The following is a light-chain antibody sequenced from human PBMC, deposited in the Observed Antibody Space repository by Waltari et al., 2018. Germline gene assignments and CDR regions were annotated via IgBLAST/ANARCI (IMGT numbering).Light chain of an antibody. CDR1: SSDVGGYRY. J-gene: IGLJ2*01. V-gene: IGLV2-14*03. CDR3: NSYTSSSSL. CDR2: DVS. Sequence: QSALTQPASVPGSPGQAITIPCTGTSSDVGGYRYVSWYQQHPGKAPKLIIYDVSNRPSGVSSRFSGSKFGNTASLTISGLQADDEADYYCNSYTSSSSLFGGGTRLTVL.